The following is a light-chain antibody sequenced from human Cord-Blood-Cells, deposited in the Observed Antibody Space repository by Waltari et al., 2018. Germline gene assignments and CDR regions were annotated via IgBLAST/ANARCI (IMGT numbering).Light chain of an antibody. CDR2: GAS. V-gene: IGKV3-15*01. J-gene: IGKJ2*01. CDR3: QQYNNWPPYT. CDR1: QRVSSN. Sequence: EIVMTQSPATRSVSPGERATLSCRASQRVSSNLAWYQQKPGQAPRLLIYGASTRATGIPARFSGSGSGTEFTLTISSLQSEDFAVYYCQQYNNWPPYTFGQGTKLEIK.